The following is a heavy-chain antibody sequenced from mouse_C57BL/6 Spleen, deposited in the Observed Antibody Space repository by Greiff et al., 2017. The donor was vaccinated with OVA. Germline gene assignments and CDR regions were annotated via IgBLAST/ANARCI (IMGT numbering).Heavy chain of an antibody. J-gene: IGHJ2*01. CDR3: AREDPNYFDY. CDR1: GYSITSGYY. CDR2: ISYDGSN. Sequence: EVKLQESGPGLVKPSQSLSLTCSVTGYSITSGYYWNWIRQFPGNNLEWMGYISYDGSNNYNPSLKNRISITRDTSKNQFFLKLNSVTTEDTATYYCAREDPNYFDYWGQGTTLTVSS. V-gene: IGHV3-6*01.